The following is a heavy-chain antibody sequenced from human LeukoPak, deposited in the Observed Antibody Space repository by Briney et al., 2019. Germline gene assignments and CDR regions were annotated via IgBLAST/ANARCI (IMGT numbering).Heavy chain of an antibody. CDR3: AKDRSVRGASYGMDV. Sequence: GGSLRLSCAASGFTFSSYGMHWVRQAPGKGLEWVAVISYDGSNKYYAGSVKGRFTISRDNSKNTLYLQMNSLRAEDTAVYYCAKDRSVRGASYGMDVWGQGTTVTVSS. CDR2: ISYDGSNK. CDR1: GFTFSSYG. J-gene: IGHJ6*02. D-gene: IGHD3-10*01. V-gene: IGHV3-30*18.